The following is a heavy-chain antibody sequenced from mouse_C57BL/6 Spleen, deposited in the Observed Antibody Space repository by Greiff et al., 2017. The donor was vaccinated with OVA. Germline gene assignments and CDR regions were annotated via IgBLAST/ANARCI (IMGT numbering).Heavy chain of an antibody. Sequence: QVQLQQSGPELVKPGASVKISCKASGYAFSSSWMNWVKQRPGKGLEWIGRIYPGDGDTNYNGKFKGKATLTADKSSSTAYMQLSSLTSEDSAVYFCAGGDGSSYAMDYWGQGTSVTVSS. CDR1: GYAFSSSW. V-gene: IGHV1-82*01. CDR3: AGGDGSSYAMDY. J-gene: IGHJ4*01. D-gene: IGHD1-1*01. CDR2: IYPGDGDT.